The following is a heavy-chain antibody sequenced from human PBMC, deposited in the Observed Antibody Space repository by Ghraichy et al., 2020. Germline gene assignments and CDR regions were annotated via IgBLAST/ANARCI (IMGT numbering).Heavy chain of an antibody. J-gene: IGHJ4*02. V-gene: IGHV4-59*01. Sequence: SETLSLTCTVSGGPISESYWSWIRQPPGKGLEWIGYIYHSGSTNYNPSLKSRLNISLDKSKNQFSMKVRSVTAADTAVYFCARDKETTFDSWGEGSLVTVSS. D-gene: IGHD4-11*01. CDR1: GGPISESY. CDR2: IYHSGST. CDR3: ARDKETTFDS.